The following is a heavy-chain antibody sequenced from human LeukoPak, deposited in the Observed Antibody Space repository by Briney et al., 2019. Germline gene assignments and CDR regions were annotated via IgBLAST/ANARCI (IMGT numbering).Heavy chain of an antibody. D-gene: IGHD3-9*01. Sequence: GGSLRLSCAASGFTFSSYSMNWVRQAPGKGLEWASYISSSSSTMYYADSVKGRFTISRDNAKNSLYLQMNSLRAEDTAVYYCARSRLRYFDWLPTSFDYWGQGTLVTVSS. CDR2: ISSSSSTM. CDR1: GFTFSSYS. CDR3: ARSRLRYFDWLPTSFDY. J-gene: IGHJ4*02. V-gene: IGHV3-48*01.